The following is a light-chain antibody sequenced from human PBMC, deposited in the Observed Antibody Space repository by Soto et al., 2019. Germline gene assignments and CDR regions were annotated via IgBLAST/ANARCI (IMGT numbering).Light chain of an antibody. CDR3: HHYGSSPRT. CDR2: GAS. Sequence: EIVLTQSPGTLSLSPGERAILSCRASQSVGSGYLAWYQQQPGQAPRLLIHGASSRATGIPDRFSGSGSGTDFTITISRLEPEDFEVYYCHHYGSSPRTFGQGTKVEIK. V-gene: IGKV3-20*01. CDR1: QSVGSGY. J-gene: IGKJ1*01.